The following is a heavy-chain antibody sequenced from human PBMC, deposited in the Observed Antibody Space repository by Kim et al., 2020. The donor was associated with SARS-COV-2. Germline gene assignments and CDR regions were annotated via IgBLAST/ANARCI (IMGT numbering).Heavy chain of an antibody. V-gene: IGHV4-59*13. CDR1: GDSISNSY. Sequence: SETLSLTCSVSGDSISNSYWCWVRQPPGTGLEYMGYVYFTGITNYSPSLKSRVLISVDTSKNQFSLNLSSVTAADTAVYYCAGGVVLPGVAAPGRPFVYHYCGLDVGGQGPTVTVFS. D-gene: IGHD6-13*01. CDR2: VYFTGIT. CDR3: AGGVVLPGVAAPGRPFVYHYCGLDV. J-gene: IGHJ6*02.